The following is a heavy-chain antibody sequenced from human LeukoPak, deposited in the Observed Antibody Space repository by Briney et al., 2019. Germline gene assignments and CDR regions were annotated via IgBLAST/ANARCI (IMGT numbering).Heavy chain of an antibody. J-gene: IGHJ4*02. V-gene: IGHV5-51*01. D-gene: IGHD3-22*01. CDR3: ARSGLTGGYYDSSGYYNY. CDR1: GYRFTSYW. Sequence: GASLKISCKGSGYRFTSYWIGWVRQMPGKGLEWMGAIYPGDSDTRYSPSFQGQVTISADKSISTAYLQWSSLKASDTAMYYCARSGLTGGYYDSSGYYNYWGQGTLVTVSS. CDR2: IYPGDSDT.